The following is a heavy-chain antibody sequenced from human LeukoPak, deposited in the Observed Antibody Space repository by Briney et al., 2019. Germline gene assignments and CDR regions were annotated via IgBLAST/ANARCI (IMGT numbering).Heavy chain of an antibody. Sequence: SVKVSCKASGFTFTSSAMQWVQQARGQRLEWIGWIVVGSGNTNYAQKFQERVTITRDMSTSTAYMELSSLRSEDPAVYYCGADIVVVTATRDLDAFDIWGQGTMATVSP. J-gene: IGHJ3*02. CDR1: GFTFTSSA. V-gene: IGHV1-58*02. CDR2: IVVGSGNT. CDR3: GADIVVVTATRDLDAFDI. D-gene: IGHD2-21*02.